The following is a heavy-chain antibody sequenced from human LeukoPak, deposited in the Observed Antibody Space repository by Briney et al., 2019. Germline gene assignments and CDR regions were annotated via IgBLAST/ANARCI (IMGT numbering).Heavy chain of an antibody. V-gene: IGHV4-4*02. Sequence: SGTLSLTCAVSGGSFDRTNWWSWVRQPPGKGLEWIGEIFHTGRTNYNPSLKSRVTISVDKSKSQFSLNLNSVTAADTAVYYCATSSTSRDFWGQGTLVTVSS. D-gene: IGHD6-13*01. CDR3: ATSSTSRDF. J-gene: IGHJ4*02. CDR2: IFHTGRT. CDR1: GGSFDRTNW.